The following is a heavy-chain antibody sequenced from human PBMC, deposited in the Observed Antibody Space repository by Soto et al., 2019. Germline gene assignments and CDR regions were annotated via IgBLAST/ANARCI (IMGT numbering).Heavy chain of an antibody. D-gene: IGHD2-15*01. J-gene: IGHJ6*02. CDR1: GYTFTSYD. CDR3: ARGGYCSGGSCSYYYGMDV. V-gene: IGHV1-8*01. Sequence: VASVKVSCKASGYTFTSYDINWVRQATGQGLEWMGWMNPNSGNTGYAQKFQGGVTMTRNTSISTAYMELSSLRSEDTAVYYCARGGYCSGGSCSYYYGMDVWGQGTTVTVS. CDR2: MNPNSGNT.